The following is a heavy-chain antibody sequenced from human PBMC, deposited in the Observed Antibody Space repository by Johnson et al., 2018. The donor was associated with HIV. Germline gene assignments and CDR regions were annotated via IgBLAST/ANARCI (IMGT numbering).Heavy chain of an antibody. CDR1: GFIFNNYG. J-gene: IGHJ3*02. D-gene: IGHD6-13*01. CDR2: IRYDGSRT. Sequence: QLVESGGGVVQPGESLGLSCAASGFIFNNYGMHWVRQAPGKGLEWVAFIRYDGSRTYYADSVKGRFTISRDKTNNSLYLQMNSLRAGDTAVYYCARDPGSSSRGAFDIWGQGTMVTVSS. CDR3: ARDPGSSSRGAFDI. V-gene: IGHV3-30*02.